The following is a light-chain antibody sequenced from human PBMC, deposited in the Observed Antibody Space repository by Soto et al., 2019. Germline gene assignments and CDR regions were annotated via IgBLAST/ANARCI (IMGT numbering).Light chain of an antibody. J-gene: IGKJ1*01. CDR2: DAS. CDR1: QSISSR. Sequence: DIQMTQSPSTLSASVGDRVTITCRASQSISSRLAWYQQKPGKAPKLLIYDASSLESGVPSRFSGSGSGTIFTLTFSSLQPDDFATYYCQQYNSYTFGQGTKV. CDR3: QQYNSYT. V-gene: IGKV1-5*01.